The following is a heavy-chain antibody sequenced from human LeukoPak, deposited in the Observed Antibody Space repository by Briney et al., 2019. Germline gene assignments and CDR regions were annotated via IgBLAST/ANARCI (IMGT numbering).Heavy chain of an antibody. V-gene: IGHV3-11*01. J-gene: IGHJ4*02. CDR1: GFSFSEYY. D-gene: IGHD3-22*01. CDR3: AKGSSTYYLESSGYSYYY. Sequence: PGGSLRLSCAASGFSFSEYYMSWIRQAPGKGLGWDSYISSIGSTICYADPVKGRFPTSRENAKNSRYLQINSRRAEDTAGYYCAKGSSTYYLESSGYSYYYWGQGTLGTVS. CDR2: ISSIGSTI.